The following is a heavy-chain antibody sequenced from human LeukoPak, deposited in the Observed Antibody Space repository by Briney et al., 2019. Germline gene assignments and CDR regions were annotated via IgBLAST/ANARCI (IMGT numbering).Heavy chain of an antibody. Sequence: GGSLRLSCAASRFTFSSYAMSWVRQAPGKGLEWVSAISGSGGSTYYADSVKGRFTISRDNAKNSLYLQMNSLRAEDTAVYYCARGSGSSGYWGQGTLVTVSS. V-gene: IGHV3-23*01. CDR1: RFTFSSYA. CDR2: ISGSGGST. J-gene: IGHJ4*02. D-gene: IGHD5-12*01. CDR3: ARGSGSSGY.